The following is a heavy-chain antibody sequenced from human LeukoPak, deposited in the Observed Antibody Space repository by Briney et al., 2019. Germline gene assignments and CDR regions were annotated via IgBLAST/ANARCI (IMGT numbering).Heavy chain of an antibody. J-gene: IGHJ6*03. CDR3: ARGGWSYYYMDV. CDR1: GDSISSSSSY. V-gene: IGHV4-39*07. Sequence: SETLSLTCTVSGDSISSSSSYWGWIRQPPGEGLEWIGSIYYSGSTYYNTSLKSRVTISVDTSKNQFSLKLSSVTAADTAVYYCARGGWSYYYMDVWGKGTTVTVSS. D-gene: IGHD2-15*01. CDR2: IYYSGST.